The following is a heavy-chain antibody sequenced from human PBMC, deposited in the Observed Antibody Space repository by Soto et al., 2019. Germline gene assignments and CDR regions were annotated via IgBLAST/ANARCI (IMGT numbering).Heavy chain of an antibody. V-gene: IGHV3-7*03. CDR3: VNSYAARGWYEGSDY. D-gene: IGHD6-19*01. Sequence: GGSLRLSCAASGFNFRRSWMSWVRLPPGNGLEWVANIKDDGSETYYVDSVKGRFTISRDNARNSLYLQMNSLRVEDTAIYYCVNSYAARGWYEGSDYWGRGTVVTVSS. CDR2: IKDDGSET. CDR1: GFNFRRSW. J-gene: IGHJ4*02.